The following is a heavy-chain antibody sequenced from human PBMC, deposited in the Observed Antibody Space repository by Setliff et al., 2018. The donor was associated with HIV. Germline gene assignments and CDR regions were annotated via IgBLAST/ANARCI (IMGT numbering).Heavy chain of an antibody. V-gene: IGHV3-30*12. CDR1: GFSLSYHG. Sequence: QPGGSLRLSCAASGFSLSYHGMHWVRQAPGKGLEWVAVISYDRSNKYYADSVKGRFTISRDNSKNTLYLQMNSLRAEDTAVYYCAREAPAILTGNAPDYWGQGTLVAVSS. CDR2: ISYDRSNK. D-gene: IGHD3-9*01. CDR3: AREAPAILTGNAPDY. J-gene: IGHJ4*02.